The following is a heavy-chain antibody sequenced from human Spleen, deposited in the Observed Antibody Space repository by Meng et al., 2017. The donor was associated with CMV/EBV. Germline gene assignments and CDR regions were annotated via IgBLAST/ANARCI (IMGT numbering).Heavy chain of an antibody. Sequence: QITLKESGPTLVKPTQTITLTCTFSGFPLSTSGMGVGWIRQPPGKALEWLALVYWDDDKSYSPSLKRRLTITKDTSKNQVVLTMTNMDPVDTATYYCAHRLGYYDSSGYRGKGFDYWGQGTLVTVSS. D-gene: IGHD3-22*01. J-gene: IGHJ4*02. CDR2: VYWDDDK. CDR1: GFPLSTSGMG. V-gene: IGHV2-5*02. CDR3: AHRLGYYDSSGYRGKGFDY.